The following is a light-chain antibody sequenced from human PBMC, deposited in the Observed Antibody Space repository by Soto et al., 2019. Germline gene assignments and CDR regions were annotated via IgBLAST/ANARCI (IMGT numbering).Light chain of an antibody. Sequence: QSALTQPPSASGSPGQSVTLSCTGTSSDVGAYNYVSWYQQYPGKVPKLMVYEVNKRPSGVPDRFSGSKSGNTASLTVSGLQAEDEAEYYCASYAGGNNVFGTGTKVTGL. CDR1: SSDVGAYNY. CDR3: ASYAGGNNV. V-gene: IGLV2-8*01. J-gene: IGLJ1*01. CDR2: EVN.